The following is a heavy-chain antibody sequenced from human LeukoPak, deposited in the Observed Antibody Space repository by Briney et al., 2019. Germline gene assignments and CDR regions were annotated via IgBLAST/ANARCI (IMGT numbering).Heavy chain of an antibody. J-gene: IGHJ5*02. D-gene: IGHD6-13*01. Sequence: GASVKVSFKASGGTFSSYAISWVRQAPGQGLEWMGRIIPILGIANYAQKFQGRVTITADKSTSTAYMELSSLRSEDTAVYYCARASSSWYDNWFDPWGQGTLVTVSP. CDR3: ARASSSWYDNWFDP. V-gene: IGHV1-69*04. CDR1: GGTFSSYA. CDR2: IIPILGIA.